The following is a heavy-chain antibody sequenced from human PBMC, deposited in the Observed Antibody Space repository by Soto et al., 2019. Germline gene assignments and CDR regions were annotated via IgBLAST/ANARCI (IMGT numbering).Heavy chain of an antibody. CDR3: ARHEGGYCSSTSCYYYYGMDV. CDR2: ISAYNGNT. J-gene: IGHJ6*02. CDR1: GYTFTSYG. V-gene: IGHV1-18*01. Sequence: ASVKVSCKASGYTFTSYGISWVRQAPGQGLEWMGWISAYNGNTNYAQKLQGRVTMTTDTSTSTAYMELRSLRSDDTAVYYCARHEGGYCSSTSCYYYYGMDVWGQGTTVTVSS. D-gene: IGHD2-2*01.